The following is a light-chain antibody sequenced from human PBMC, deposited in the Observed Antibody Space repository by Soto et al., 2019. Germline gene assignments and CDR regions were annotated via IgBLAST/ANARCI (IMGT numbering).Light chain of an antibody. J-gene: IGKJ5*01. V-gene: IGKV1-39*01. CDR3: QQSYNTPIT. CDR2: SAS. Sequence: DIQMTQSPSSLSASVGDRVTITCRASQSINSYLIWYQQKPGKAPKLLIYSASVLRSGVPSRFSGSGSGTDFTLTISSLQPEDSATYYCQQSYNTPITFGQGTRLEI. CDR1: QSINSY.